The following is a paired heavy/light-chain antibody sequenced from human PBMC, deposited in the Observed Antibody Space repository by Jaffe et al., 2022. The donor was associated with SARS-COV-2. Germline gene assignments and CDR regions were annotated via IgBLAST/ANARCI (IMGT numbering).Light chain of an antibody. V-gene: IGKV1-39*01. J-gene: IGKJ2*01. CDR2: AAS. CDR1: QNIDNY. CDR3: QQGYSTPYT. Sequence: DIQMTQSPSSLSASVGDRVTITCRTSQNIDNYLNWFQQKPGKAPRLLIYAASSLQSGVPSRFTGSGSGTDFTLTITSLQPEDFATYYCQQGYSTPYTFGQGSKLEIK.
Heavy chain of an antibody. CDR1: GFTFNYAW. CDR3: SRRLISDF. Sequence: EVQLVESGGGLVKPGGSLRLSCAASGFTFNYAWMNWVRQAPGKGLEWIGHIKSEADGGTTDYAVPVKGRFTISRDDSKNTLYLQMNSLTPEDTAVYYCSRRLISDFWGQGTLVTVSS. V-gene: IGHV3-15*01. D-gene: IGHD2-8*01. CDR2: IKSEADGGTT. J-gene: IGHJ4*02.